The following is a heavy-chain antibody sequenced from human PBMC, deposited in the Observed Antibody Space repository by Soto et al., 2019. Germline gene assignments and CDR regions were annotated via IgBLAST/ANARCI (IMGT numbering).Heavy chain of an antibody. D-gene: IGHD6-13*01. Sequence: ASVNVSCKASGYTFTGYYMHWVRQAPGQGLEWMGWINPNSGGTNYAQKFQGWVTMTRDTSISTAYMELSRLRSDDTAVYYCARGSRGLAAAGIRNYYYYYMDVWGKGTTVTVSS. CDR2: INPNSGGT. CDR1: GYTFTGYY. J-gene: IGHJ6*03. CDR3: ARGSRGLAAAGIRNYYYYYMDV. V-gene: IGHV1-2*04.